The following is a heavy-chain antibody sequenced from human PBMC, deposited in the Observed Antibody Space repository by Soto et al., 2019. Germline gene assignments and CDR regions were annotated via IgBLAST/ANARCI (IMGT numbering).Heavy chain of an antibody. D-gene: IGHD1-1*01. J-gene: IGHJ4*02. CDR3: ARHLRRDGYNYYFDY. Sequence: QVQLQESGPGLVKPSETLSLTCTVSGGSISSYYWSWIRQPPGKGLEWIGYIYYSGSTNYNPSLKSRVTMSVDTSNNQFSLRLGFVTAADTAVYYCARHLRRDGYNYYFDYWGQGTLVTVSS. CDR2: IYYSGST. CDR1: GGSISSYY. V-gene: IGHV4-59*08.